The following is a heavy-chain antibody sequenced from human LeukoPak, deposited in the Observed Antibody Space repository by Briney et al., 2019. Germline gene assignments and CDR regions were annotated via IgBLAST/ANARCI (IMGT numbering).Heavy chain of an antibody. V-gene: IGHV3-30*14. CDR3: ARSGAYDAHNL. CDR1: GFTFSSYA. J-gene: IGHJ5*02. CDR2: ISYDGSNK. D-gene: IGHD3-3*01. Sequence: GGSLRLSCAASGFTFSSYAMHWVRQAPGKGLEWVAVISYDGSNKYYADSVKGRFTISRDNSRNTLYLQMDSLRGEDTAAYYCARSGAYDAHNLWGQGTLVTVSS.